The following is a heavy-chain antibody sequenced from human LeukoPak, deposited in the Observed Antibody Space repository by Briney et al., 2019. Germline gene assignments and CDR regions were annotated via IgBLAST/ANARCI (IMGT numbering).Heavy chain of an antibody. Sequence: SVTLSFTASGGTFSSYAISWVRQAPGQGLEWMGGIIPVLGVADSAQKFPGTVTITADKSTATVDMELSSLRSEATAVSSCARGPQENSGDDHFDFWGQGTLVTVSS. CDR1: GGTFSSYA. J-gene: IGHJ4*02. V-gene: IGHV1-69*10. D-gene: IGHD5-12*01. CDR2: IIPVLGVA. CDR3: ARGPQENSGDDHFDF.